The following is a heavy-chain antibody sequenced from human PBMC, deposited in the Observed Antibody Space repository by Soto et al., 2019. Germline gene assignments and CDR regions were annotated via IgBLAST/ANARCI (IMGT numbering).Heavy chain of an antibody. CDR2: ISSSKTT. CDR3: VGDQVVHTPMVHGNY. J-gene: IGHJ4*02. CDR1: GITFSSYS. V-gene: IGHV3-48*02. D-gene: IGHD5-18*01. Sequence: EVQLVESGGGLVQPGESLRLSCTASGITFSSYSMNWVRQAPGKGLEWLSYISSSKTTYADSVKGRFTISRDNAKNSVYLQMNSLRDEDTAVYYCVGDQVVHTPMVHGNYWGRGTRVTVSS.